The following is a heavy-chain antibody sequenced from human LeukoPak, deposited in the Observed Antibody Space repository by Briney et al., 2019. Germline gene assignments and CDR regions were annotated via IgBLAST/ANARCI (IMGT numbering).Heavy chain of an antibody. Sequence: SETLSLTCTVSGYSISSGYYWGWIRQPPGKGLEWIGSIYHSGSTYYNPSLKSRVTISVDTSKNQFSLKLSSVTAADTAVYYCAGLADGYNYYYYGMDVWGQGTTVTVSS. J-gene: IGHJ6*02. CDR3: AGLADGYNYYYYGMDV. V-gene: IGHV4-38-2*02. CDR1: GYSISSGYY. CDR2: IYHSGST. D-gene: IGHD5-24*01.